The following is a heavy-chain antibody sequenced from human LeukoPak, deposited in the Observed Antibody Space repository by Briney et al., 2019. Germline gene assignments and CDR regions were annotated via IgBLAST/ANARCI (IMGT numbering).Heavy chain of an antibody. V-gene: IGHV4-59*01. CDR3: ARGHSSSWYHYYYGMDV. J-gene: IGHJ6*02. D-gene: IGHD6-13*01. CDR2: IYYSGST. CDR1: GGSISSYY. Sequence: SETLSLTCTVSGGSISSYYWSWIRQPPGKGLEWIGYIYYSGSTNYNPSLKSRVTISVDTSKNQFSLKLSSVTAADTAVYYCARGHSSSWYHYYYGMDVWGQGTTVTVSS.